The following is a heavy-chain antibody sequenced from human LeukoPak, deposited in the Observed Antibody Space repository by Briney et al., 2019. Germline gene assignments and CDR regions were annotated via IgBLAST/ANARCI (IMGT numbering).Heavy chain of an antibody. CDR2: IKPDGNIT. D-gene: IGHD2-21*02. CDR1: GFTFDMYW. V-gene: IGHV3-74*01. J-gene: IGHJ4*02. CDR3: ARGDPLPAAPIDY. Sequence: GGSLRLSCAASGFTFDMYWMHWVRQAPGQGLMWVARIKPDGNITTYADSVKGRFTISRNNDLDTVYLQMNSLSVDDSAVYFCARGDPLPAAPIDYWGQGTLVTVSS.